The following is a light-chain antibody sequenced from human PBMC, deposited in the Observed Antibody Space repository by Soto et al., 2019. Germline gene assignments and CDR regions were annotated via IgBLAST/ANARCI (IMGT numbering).Light chain of an antibody. J-gene: IGKJ3*01. CDR1: QNVSTY. CDR3: QQCTNWLT. V-gene: IGKV3-11*01. Sequence: EIVLPQSPATLSLSPGDRVTISCRASQNVSTYLAWYQQKPGQAPRLLIYDASDRATGIPARFSGSWSGTDFTLTISRLEPEDFGVYCCQQCTNWLTFGPGTKVEIK. CDR2: DAS.